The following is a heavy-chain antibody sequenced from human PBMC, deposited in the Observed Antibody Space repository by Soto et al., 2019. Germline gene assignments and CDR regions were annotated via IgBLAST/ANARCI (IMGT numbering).Heavy chain of an antibody. CDR1: GDSISSYY. CDR3: ASPRRGCSGGSCYRDAFDI. J-gene: IGHJ3*02. CDR2: IYYSGST. V-gene: IGHV4-59*08. D-gene: IGHD2-15*01. Sequence: SETLSLTCTVSGDSISSYYWSWIRQPPGKGLEWIGYIYYSGSTNYNPSLKSRVTISVDTSKNQFSLKLSSVTAADTAVYYCASPRRGCSGGSCYRDAFDIWGQGTMVT.